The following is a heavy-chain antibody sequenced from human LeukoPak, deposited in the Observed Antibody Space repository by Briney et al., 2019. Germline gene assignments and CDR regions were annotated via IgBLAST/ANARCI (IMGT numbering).Heavy chain of an antibody. J-gene: IGHJ4*02. D-gene: IGHD2-8*02. CDR3: ARDSTVGRY. CDR2: IKQDGSDM. CDR1: GFTFSSYW. Sequence: GGSLRFSSAASGFTFSSYWMNWVRQAPGKGLEWVANIKQDGSDMYYVDSVKGRFTISRDNAKSSLYLQMDSLRVGDTAVYYCARDSTVGRYWGQGTLVTVSS. V-gene: IGHV3-7*01.